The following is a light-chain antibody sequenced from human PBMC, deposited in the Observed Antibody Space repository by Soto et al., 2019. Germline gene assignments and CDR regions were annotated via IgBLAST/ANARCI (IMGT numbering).Light chain of an antibody. J-gene: IGKJ5*01. CDR1: QSVGSN. CDR2: GGS. Sequence: EIVMTQSPATLSVSPVERVTLSCRARQSVGSNLAWYQQKPGQAPRLLIYGGSSRATGIPVRFSGSGSGTEFTLTISSLQSEDFAVYYCQQYNNWPPITFGQGTRLEIK. CDR3: QQYNNWPPIT. V-gene: IGKV3D-15*01.